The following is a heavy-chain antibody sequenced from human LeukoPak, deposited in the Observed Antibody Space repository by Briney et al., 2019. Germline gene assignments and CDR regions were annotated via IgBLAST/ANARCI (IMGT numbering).Heavy chain of an antibody. CDR2: INAGNGNT. CDR3: ARDPGIAANYYYYGMDV. J-gene: IGHJ6*02. CDR1: GYTFTSYA. V-gene: IGHV1-3*01. D-gene: IGHD6-13*01. Sequence: GASVKVSCKASGYTFTSYAMHWVRQAPGQRLEWMGWINAGNGNTKYSQKFQGRVTITRDTSTSTAYMELRSLRSDDTAVYYCARDPGIAANYYYYGMDVWGRGTTVTVSS.